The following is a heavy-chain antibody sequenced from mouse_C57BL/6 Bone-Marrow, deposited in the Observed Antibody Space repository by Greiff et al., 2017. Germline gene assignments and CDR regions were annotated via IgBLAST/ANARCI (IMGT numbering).Heavy chain of an antibody. J-gene: IGHJ3*01. V-gene: IGHV1-69*01. CDR3: AREITAVGFAY. D-gene: IGHD1-1*01. CDR1: GYTFTSYW. CDR2: IDPSASYT. Sequence: QVQLQQPGAELVMPGASVKLSCKASGYTFTSYWMHWVKQRPGQGLEWIGEIDPSASYTNYNQKFKGKSTLTVDKSSSTAYMQLSSLTSEDSAVYYCAREITAVGFAYWGQGTLVTVSA.